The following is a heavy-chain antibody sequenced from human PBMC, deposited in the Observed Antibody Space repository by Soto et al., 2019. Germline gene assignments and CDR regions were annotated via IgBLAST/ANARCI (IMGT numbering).Heavy chain of an antibody. J-gene: IGHJ6*02. CDR1: GYTFTDYY. CDR2: INPNSGGT. D-gene: IGHD1-7*01. Sequence: GASVKVSCKASGYTFTDYYMHWVRQAPGQGLEWMGWINPNSGGTNYAQKFQGRVTMTRDTSISTAYMELSRLRSDDTAVYYCARKLELRGSYYYYYYDMDVWGQGTTVTVSS. CDR3: ARKLELRGSYYYYYYDMDV. V-gene: IGHV1-2*02.